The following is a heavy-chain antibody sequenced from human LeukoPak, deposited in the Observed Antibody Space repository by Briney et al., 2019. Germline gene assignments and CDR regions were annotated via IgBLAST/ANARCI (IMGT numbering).Heavy chain of an antibody. Sequence: GASVKVSCQASGYTFTDNFMHWVRQAPGQALEWMGWINIRTGATKYAYNLQGSVTMTRDTSITTAYMDLSSLRSDDTALYFCARGVGSSWFDPWGQGTLVIVSS. J-gene: IGHJ5*02. D-gene: IGHD2-2*01. V-gene: IGHV1-2*02. CDR2: INIRTGAT. CDR3: ARGVGSSWFDP. CDR1: GYTFTDNF.